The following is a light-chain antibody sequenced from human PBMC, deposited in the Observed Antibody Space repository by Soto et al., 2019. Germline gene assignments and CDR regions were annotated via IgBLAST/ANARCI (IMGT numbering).Light chain of an antibody. Sequence: ELVMTQSPANLSVSPGERATLSCRASQSVSSNLAWYQQKPGQGPRLLIYGASTRATGIPARFSGSGSGTEFTLTISSLQSEDFAVYYCQQYNKWPPYTFGQGTKVEIK. CDR1: QSVSSN. CDR2: GAS. J-gene: IGKJ2*01. CDR3: QQYNKWPPYT. V-gene: IGKV3-15*01.